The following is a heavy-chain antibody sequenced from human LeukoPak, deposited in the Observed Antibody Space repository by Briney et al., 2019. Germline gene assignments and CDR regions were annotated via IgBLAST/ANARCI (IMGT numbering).Heavy chain of an antibody. CDR3: ASGKMSTVTFAY. CDR2: ISSSSSSI. CDR1: GFTFSTYS. Sequence: GGSLRLSCAASGFTFSTYSMIWVRQAPGKGLVWVSSISSSSSSIYYSDSVKGRFTISRDNAKNSLYLQMNSLRAEVTAVYYCASGKMSTVTFAYWGRGTLVTVSS. D-gene: IGHD4-11*01. V-gene: IGHV3-21*01. J-gene: IGHJ4*02.